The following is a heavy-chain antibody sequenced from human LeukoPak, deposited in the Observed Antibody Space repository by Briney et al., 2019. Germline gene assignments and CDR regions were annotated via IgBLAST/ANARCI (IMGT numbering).Heavy chain of an antibody. J-gene: IGHJ1*01. Sequence: QPGGSLRLSCAASGFTFSKYWMHWVRQVPGKGLVWVSLINGDGSTTDYADFVKGRFTISRDNAKNTLSLQVNSLRAEDTAVYYCATGNYYDSRIYYTFGYWGQGTLVTVSS. D-gene: IGHD3-22*01. CDR1: GFTFSKYW. V-gene: IGHV3-74*01. CDR3: ATGNYYDSRIYYTFGY. CDR2: INGDGSTT.